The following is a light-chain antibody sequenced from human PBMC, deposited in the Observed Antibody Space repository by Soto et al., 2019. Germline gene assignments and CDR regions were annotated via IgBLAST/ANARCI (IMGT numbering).Light chain of an antibody. CDR2: AAS. J-gene: IGKJ1*01. CDR1: ETIASY. Sequence: IQMTQSPSSLSASVGDRVTITCRASETIASYVNWYEQRPGKAPQLLIYAASTFQSGVPSRFGVSRSWTDFTLAITSLQPEDFATYFCQQTYNPPRTFGQGTRL. CDR3: QQTYNPPRT. V-gene: IGKV1-39*01.